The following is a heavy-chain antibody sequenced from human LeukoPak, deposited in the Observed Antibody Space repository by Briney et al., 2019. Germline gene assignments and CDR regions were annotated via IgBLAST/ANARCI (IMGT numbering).Heavy chain of an antibody. J-gene: IGHJ4*02. D-gene: IGHD5-18*01. V-gene: IGHV1-69*06. CDR1: GGTFSSYA. CDR3: ASRSSGYSYLPLGY. Sequence: ASVKVSCKASGGTFSSYAISWVRQGPGQGLEWMGGIIPIFGTANYAQKFQGRVTITADKSTSTAYMELSSLRSEDTAVYYCASRSSGYSYLPLGYWGQGTLVTVSS. CDR2: IIPIFGTA.